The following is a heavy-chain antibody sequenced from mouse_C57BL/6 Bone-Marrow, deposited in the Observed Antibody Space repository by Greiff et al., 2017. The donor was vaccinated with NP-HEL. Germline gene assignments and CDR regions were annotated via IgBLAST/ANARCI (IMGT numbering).Heavy chain of an antibody. CDR2: IYPGNSDT. Sequence: VQLKQSGTVLARPGASVKMSCKTSGYTFTSYWMHWVKQRPGQGLEWIGAIYPGNSDTSYNQKFKGKAKLTAVTSASTAYMELSSLTNEDSAVYYCTRKTITTVVAKDYWGQGTTLTVSS. D-gene: IGHD1-1*01. CDR3: TRKTITTVVAKDY. CDR1: GYTFTSYW. V-gene: IGHV1-5*01. J-gene: IGHJ2*01.